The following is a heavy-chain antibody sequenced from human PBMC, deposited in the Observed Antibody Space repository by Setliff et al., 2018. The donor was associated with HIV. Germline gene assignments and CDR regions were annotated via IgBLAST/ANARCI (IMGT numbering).Heavy chain of an antibody. V-gene: IGHV4-34*01. Sequence: PSETLSLTCAVYGGSFSGYYWSWIRQPPGKGLAWIGEINNSGSTSYNPSLNSRVTKSLDTSKNQFSLKLTSVTAADTAVYYCANRLYYYDGSGSLREEGFDPWGQGTMVTVSS. J-gene: IGHJ5*02. CDR3: ANRLYYYDGSGSLREEGFDP. CDR1: GGSFSGYY. CDR2: INNSGST. D-gene: IGHD3-22*01.